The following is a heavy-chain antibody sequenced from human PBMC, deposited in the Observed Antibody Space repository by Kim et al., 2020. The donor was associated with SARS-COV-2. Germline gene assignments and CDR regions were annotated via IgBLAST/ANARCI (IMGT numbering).Heavy chain of an antibody. Sequence: GGSLRLSCAASGFTFSSYDMHWVRQATGKGLEWVSAIGTAGDTYYPGSVKGRFTISRENAKNSLYLQMNSLRAGDTAVYYCARAGDMVRGVNYFDYWGQGTLVTVSS. CDR1: GFTFSSYD. CDR2: IGTAGDT. CDR3: ARAGDMVRGVNYFDY. D-gene: IGHD3-10*01. J-gene: IGHJ4*02. V-gene: IGHV3-13*01.